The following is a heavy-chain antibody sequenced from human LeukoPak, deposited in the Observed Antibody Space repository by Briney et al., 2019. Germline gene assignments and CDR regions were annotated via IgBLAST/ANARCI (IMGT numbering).Heavy chain of an antibody. CDR3: ARGANYGDYGLDAFDI. CDR1: GGSISNYY. J-gene: IGHJ3*02. V-gene: IGHV4-59*01. Sequence: SETLSLTCTVSGGSISNYYWSWIRQPPGKGLEWTGYIYYSGSTSYNPSLKSRVTISLDTSKNQFSLKLSSVTAADTAIYHCARGANYGDYGLDAFDIWGQGTMVTVSS. D-gene: IGHD4-17*01. CDR2: IYYSGST.